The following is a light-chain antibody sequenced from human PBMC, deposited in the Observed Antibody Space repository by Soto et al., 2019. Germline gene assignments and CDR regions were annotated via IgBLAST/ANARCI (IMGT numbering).Light chain of an antibody. CDR3: VLYLGSGIWV. Sequence: QTVVTQEPSFSVSPGRTVTLTCGLSSGSVSTNYYPSWYQQTPGQAPRTLIHSTNTRSSGVPDRFSGSILGNKAALTITGAQADDESDYYCVLYLGSGIWVFGGGTKLTVL. J-gene: IGLJ3*02. CDR1: SGSVSTNYY. V-gene: IGLV8-61*01. CDR2: STN.